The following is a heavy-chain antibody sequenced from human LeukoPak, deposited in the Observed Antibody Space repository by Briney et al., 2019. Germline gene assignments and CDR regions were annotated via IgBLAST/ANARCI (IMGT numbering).Heavy chain of an antibody. J-gene: IGHJ6*02. CDR2: IFRSGGDT. Sequence: TVRFLRPSCAAPGLSFNNNSMTWVRQSPGKGLEWVSAIFRSGGDTYYADSMKGRFTISRDNSKNTLYLQMNSLRVGDTAIYYCAKSFTGDNYYYGVDVWGQGTTVTVSS. V-gene: IGHV3-23*01. D-gene: IGHD3-10*01. CDR3: AKSFTGDNYYYGVDV. CDR1: GLSFNNNS.